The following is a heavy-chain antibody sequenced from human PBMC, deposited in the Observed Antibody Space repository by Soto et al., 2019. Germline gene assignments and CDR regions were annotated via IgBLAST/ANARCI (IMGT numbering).Heavy chain of an antibody. D-gene: IGHD6-13*01. V-gene: IGHV4-4*02. J-gene: IGHJ4*02. CDR1: GGPISSSNW. CDR2: IYRSGTT. CDR3: VRIKLGSLKTFDY. Sequence: SETLSLTCAVSGGPISSSNWWSWVRQPPGKGLEWIGEIYRSGTTNYNPSLKSRVTISIDKSKNQFSLELNSLKTEDTAVYYCVRIKLGSLKTFDYWGQGTLVTVSS.